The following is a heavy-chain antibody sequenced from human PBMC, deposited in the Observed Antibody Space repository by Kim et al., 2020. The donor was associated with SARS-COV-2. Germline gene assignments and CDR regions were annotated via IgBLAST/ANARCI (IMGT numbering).Heavy chain of an antibody. CDR2: ISDDGSKK. D-gene: IGHD3-10*01. CDR3: ARAKKAVLIWFGEGDC. CDR1: GFTFSSHA. V-gene: IGHV3-30*04. J-gene: IGHJ4*02. Sequence: GGSLRLSCAASGFTFSSHAMHWVRQTPGKGLEWVAVISDDGSKKDYAESVKGRFTISRDNSKNRLYFQMNSLRDEDTAVYYCARAKKAVLIWFGEGDCWGQGTLVTVSS.